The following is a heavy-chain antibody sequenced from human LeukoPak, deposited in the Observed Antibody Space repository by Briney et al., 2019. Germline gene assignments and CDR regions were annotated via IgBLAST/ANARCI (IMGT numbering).Heavy chain of an antibody. Sequence: SETLSLTGTVSGGSISSSSYYWGWIRQPPGKGLEWIGSIYYSGSTYYNPSLKSRVTISVDTSKNQFSLKLSSVTAADTAVYYCARLCKGGSCYSKLDYWGQGTLVTVSS. CDR1: GGSISSSSYY. J-gene: IGHJ4*02. CDR3: ARLCKGGSCYSKLDY. CDR2: IYYSGST. D-gene: IGHD2-15*01. V-gene: IGHV4-39*01.